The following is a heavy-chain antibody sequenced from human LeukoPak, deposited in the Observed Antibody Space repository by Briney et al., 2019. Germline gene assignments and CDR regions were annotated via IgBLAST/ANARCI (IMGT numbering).Heavy chain of an antibody. Sequence: PSETLSLTCAVYGGSFSGYYWSWIRQPPGKGLEWIGEINHSGSTNYNPSLKSRVTISVDTSKHQFSLKLSSVTAADTAVYYCARAALGYCSGGSCRNDAFDIWGQGTMVTVSS. J-gene: IGHJ3*02. D-gene: IGHD2-15*01. CDR1: GGSFSGYY. CDR2: INHSGST. V-gene: IGHV4-34*01. CDR3: ARAALGYCSGGSCRNDAFDI.